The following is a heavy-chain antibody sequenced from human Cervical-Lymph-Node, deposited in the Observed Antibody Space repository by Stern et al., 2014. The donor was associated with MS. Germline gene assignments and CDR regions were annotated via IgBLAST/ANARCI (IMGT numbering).Heavy chain of an antibody. V-gene: IGHV3-21*01. CDR1: GFTFSSYS. Sequence: EVQLVESGGGLVKPGGSLRLSCAASGFTFSSYSMNWVRQAPGKGLEWVSSISSSSSYIYYADSVKGRFTISRDNAKNSLYLQMNSLRAEDTAVYYCARSAIKQYSSSWYVLDPYFDYWGQGTLVTVSS. CDR3: ARSAIKQYSSSWYVLDPYFDY. J-gene: IGHJ4*02. CDR2: ISSSSSYI. D-gene: IGHD6-13*01.